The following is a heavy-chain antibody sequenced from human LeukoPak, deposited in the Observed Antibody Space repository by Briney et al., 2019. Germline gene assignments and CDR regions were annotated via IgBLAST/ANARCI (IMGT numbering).Heavy chain of an antibody. J-gene: IGHJ4*02. Sequence: GGSLRLSCAASGFTFSIYAMSLVRQAPGKGLEWVANLDPNGSEKNYLDSVKGRFTISRDNAKNSLYLQMNSLRADDTAVYYCISRWADYWGQGTLVTVSS. V-gene: IGHV3-7*01. CDR1: GFTFSIYA. CDR3: ISRWADY. CDR2: LDPNGSEK. D-gene: IGHD6-13*01.